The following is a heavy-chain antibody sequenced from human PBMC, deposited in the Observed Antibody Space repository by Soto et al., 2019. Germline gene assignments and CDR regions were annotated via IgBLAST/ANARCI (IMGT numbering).Heavy chain of an antibody. CDR2: INPSGDSR. Sequence: ASVKVSCKASGFSFSDYFMHWVRQAPGQGLEWMGIINPSGDSRNYAQKFQGRVTITRDTSTSTVYMDLSSLRYEDTAVYFCCTDVQAKSYYDGSGYSPDWGQGTLVTVSS. J-gene: IGHJ4*02. CDR3: CTDVQAKSYYDGSGYSPD. V-gene: IGHV1-46*01. CDR1: GFSFSDYF. D-gene: IGHD3-22*01.